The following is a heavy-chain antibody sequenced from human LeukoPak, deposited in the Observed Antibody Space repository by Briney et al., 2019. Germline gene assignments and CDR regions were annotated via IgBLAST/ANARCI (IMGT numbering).Heavy chain of an antibody. J-gene: IGHJ3*02. D-gene: IGHD3-22*01. CDR3: ARDVVFYYYDSSGYFGAFDI. V-gene: IGHV3-66*01. Sequence: GGSLRLSCAASGFTVSSNYMSWVRQAPGKGLEWVSVIYSGGSTYYADSVKGRFTISRDNAKNSLYLQMNNLRAEDTAVYYCARDVVFYYYDSSGYFGAFDIWGQGTMVTVSS. CDR1: GFTVSSNY. CDR2: IYSGGST.